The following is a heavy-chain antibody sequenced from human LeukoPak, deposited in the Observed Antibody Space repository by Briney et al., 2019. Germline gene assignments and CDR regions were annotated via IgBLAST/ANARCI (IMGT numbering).Heavy chain of an antibody. V-gene: IGHV3-74*01. Sequence: TGGSLRLSCAASGFTFSNYWMHWVRQAPGKGLVWVSRINSDGSSTNYADSVKGRFTISRDNAKNTLYLQMNSLRAEDTAVYYCARDWGRYCSGGFCDVLGYWGQGTLVTVSS. CDR3: ARDWGRYCSGGFCDVLGY. CDR1: GFTFSNYW. D-gene: IGHD2-15*01. CDR2: INSDGSST. J-gene: IGHJ4*02.